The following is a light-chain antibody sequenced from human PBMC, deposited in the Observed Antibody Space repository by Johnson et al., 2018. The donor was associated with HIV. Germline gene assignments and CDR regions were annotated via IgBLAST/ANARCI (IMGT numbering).Light chain of an antibody. CDR1: SSNIGNNY. CDR3: GTWDSSLSSYV. J-gene: IGLJ1*01. Sequence: QSVLTQPPSVSAAPGQKVTISCSGSSSNIGNNYVSWYQQLPGTAPKLLIYENNMRPSGIPDRFSGSKSGTSATLGITGLKTGDEADYYCGTWDSSLSSYVFGTGTKVTVL. V-gene: IGLV1-51*02. CDR2: ENN.